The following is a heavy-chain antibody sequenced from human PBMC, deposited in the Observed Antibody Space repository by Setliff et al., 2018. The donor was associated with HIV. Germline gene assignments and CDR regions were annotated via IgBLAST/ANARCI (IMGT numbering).Heavy chain of an antibody. CDR1: GDTLSIHP. CDR3: ARVDTAMVTRSYYYYGMDV. D-gene: IGHD5-18*01. CDR2: IIPILGIA. J-gene: IGHJ6*02. V-gene: IGHV1-69*10. Sequence: GASVKVSCKTSGDTLSIHPISWVRQAPGRGLEWMGGIIPILGIANYAQKFQGRVTITADESTSTAYMELSSLRSEDTAVYYCARVDTAMVTRSYYYYGMDVWGQGITVTVSS.